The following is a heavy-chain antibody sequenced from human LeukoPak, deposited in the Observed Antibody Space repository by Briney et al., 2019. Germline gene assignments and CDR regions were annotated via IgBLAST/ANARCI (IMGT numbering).Heavy chain of an antibody. CDR3: VVVVEPPDSDGFDV. Sequence: VGSLRLSCAASGLTFGNSSVHWVRQAPGKGLVWVSLINADGSTATYADSVKGRFTISRDNARNTLSLQMNSLTIDDTAVYYCVVVVEPPDSDGFDVWGQGTMITVSS. J-gene: IGHJ3*01. CDR2: INADGSTA. D-gene: IGHD1-14*01. V-gene: IGHV3-74*01. CDR1: GLTFGNSS.